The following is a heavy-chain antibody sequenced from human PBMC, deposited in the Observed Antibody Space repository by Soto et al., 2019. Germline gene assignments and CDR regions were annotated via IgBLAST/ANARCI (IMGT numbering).Heavy chain of an antibody. D-gene: IGHD3-10*01. J-gene: IGHJ5*02. CDR3: ARHLSSRSGSIPWFDP. Sequence: FELLSVPCSVFGGSIIYIDDHYSSWFRLPPGKGLEWIGYISDIAYTSYNPSLKGRVSISVDTSKNQFSLKLNSVTAADTSVYYCARHLSSRSGSIPWFDPWGQGTLVTVSS. V-gene: IGHV4-61*08. CDR1: GGSIIYIDDHY. CDR2: ISDIAYT.